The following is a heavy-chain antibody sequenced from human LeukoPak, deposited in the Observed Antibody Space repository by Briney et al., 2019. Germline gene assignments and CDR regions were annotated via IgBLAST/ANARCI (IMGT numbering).Heavy chain of an antibody. V-gene: IGHV1-69*08. CDR2: ITPVINTA. CDR1: GGTFLSHT. D-gene: IGHD2-2*01. J-gene: IGHJ2*01. CDR3: ARDLGPPTPIYCSSTSCRTDWYFDL. Sequence: SVKVSCKTSGGTFLSHTFSWVRQAPGQGLEWMGKITPVINTANYAQTFQGRVSIYADKSTTTVYMDLSGLRPDDTAVYYCARDLGPPTPIYCSSTSCRTDWYFDLWGRGTLVTVSS.